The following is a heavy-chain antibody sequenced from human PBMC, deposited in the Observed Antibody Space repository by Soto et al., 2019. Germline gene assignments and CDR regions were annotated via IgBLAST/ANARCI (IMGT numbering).Heavy chain of an antibody. J-gene: IGHJ6*02. CDR2: ISYDGSNK. CDR3: AKGVKDYDFWSGYSLYYYYGMDV. CDR1: GFTFSSYA. D-gene: IGHD3-3*01. Sequence: GGSLRLSCAASGFTFSSYAMHWVRQAPGKGLEWVAVISYDGSNKYYADSVKGRFTISRDNSKNTLYLQMNSLRAEDTAVYYCAKGVKDYDFWSGYSLYYYYGMDVWGQGTTVTVS. V-gene: IGHV3-30*04.